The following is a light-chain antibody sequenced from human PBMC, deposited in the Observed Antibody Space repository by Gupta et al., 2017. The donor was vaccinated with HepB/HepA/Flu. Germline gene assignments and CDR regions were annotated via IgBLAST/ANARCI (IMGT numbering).Light chain of an antibody. Sequence: DIQMTQSPYTLSVYVGDRVTITCRASQSISSWLAWYQQTPGKAPKLLIYKASNLESGVPSRFSGSRSGTEFILTISSLQPDDFATYYCQQYNDYPTFGGGTKVEIK. CDR2: KAS. CDR3: QQYNDYPT. CDR1: QSISSW. J-gene: IGKJ4*01. V-gene: IGKV1-5*03.